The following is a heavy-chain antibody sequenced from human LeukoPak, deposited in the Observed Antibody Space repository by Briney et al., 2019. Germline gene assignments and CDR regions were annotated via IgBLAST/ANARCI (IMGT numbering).Heavy chain of an antibody. CDR2: IYYSGST. CDR3: ARVASEGVDY. J-gene: IGHJ4*02. Sequence: PSETLSLTCTVSGGPISCYYWSWIRQPPGKGLEWIGYIYYSGSTNYNPSLKSRVTISVDTSKNQFSLKLSSVTAADTAVYYCARVASEGVDYWGQGTLVTVSS. D-gene: IGHD3-3*01. V-gene: IGHV4-59*01. CDR1: GGPISCYY.